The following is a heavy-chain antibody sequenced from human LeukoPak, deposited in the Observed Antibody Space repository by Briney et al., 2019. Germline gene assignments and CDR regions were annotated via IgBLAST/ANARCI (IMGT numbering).Heavy chain of an antibody. J-gene: IGHJ3*02. Sequence: SVKVSCKASGGTFSSYAISWVRQAPGQGLEWMGRIVPLFGTANYAQKFQGRVTITTDESTSTAYMELSSLRSEDTAVYYCAREFGSGGDFWSGYYRSSFAFDIWGQGTMVTVSS. D-gene: IGHD3-3*01. CDR3: AREFGSGGDFWSGYYRSSFAFDI. CDR2: IVPLFGTA. CDR1: GGTFSSYA. V-gene: IGHV1-69*05.